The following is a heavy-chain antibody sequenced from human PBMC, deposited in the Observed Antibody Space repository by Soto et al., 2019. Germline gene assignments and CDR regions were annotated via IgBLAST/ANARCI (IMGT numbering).Heavy chain of an antibody. Sequence: SETLSLTCTVSGGSISSSDYYWGWIRQPPGKGLEWIGNIYYSGSASYNPSLKSRVTISVDTSKNQVSLKLSSVTAADTAVYYCARDSGIVATIGVTNWFDPWGQGTLVTVSS. D-gene: IGHD5-12*01. V-gene: IGHV4-39*07. CDR1: GGSISSSDYY. J-gene: IGHJ5*02. CDR2: IYYSGSA. CDR3: ARDSGIVATIGVTNWFDP.